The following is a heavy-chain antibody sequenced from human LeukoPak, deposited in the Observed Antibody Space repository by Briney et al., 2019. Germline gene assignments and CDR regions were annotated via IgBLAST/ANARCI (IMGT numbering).Heavy chain of an antibody. V-gene: IGHV3-64D*06. CDR2: VDSNGIST. Sequence: GGSLRLSCSASGFTFSSYVMHWVRKAPGKGLEYVSAVDSNGISTYYADSVKGRFTISRDNSKNSLYLQMSSLRAEDTAVYYCVKDSYDSSGYYYFDYWGQGTLVTVSS. CDR3: VKDSYDSSGYYYFDY. J-gene: IGHJ4*02. CDR1: GFTFSSYV. D-gene: IGHD3-22*01.